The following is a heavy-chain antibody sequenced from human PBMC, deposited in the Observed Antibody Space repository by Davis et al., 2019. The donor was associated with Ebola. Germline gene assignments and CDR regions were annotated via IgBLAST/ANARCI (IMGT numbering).Heavy chain of an antibody. CDR1: GYTYTSYG. Sequence: ASVKVSCKASGYTYTSYGISWVRQAPGQGLEWMGGISAYNGNTNYAQKLQGRVTMTTDTSTSTAYKELGSLRSDDTAVYYCARSHDDDAFDIWGQGTMVTVSS. D-gene: IGHD3-16*01. CDR2: ISAYNGNT. J-gene: IGHJ3*02. V-gene: IGHV1-18*01. CDR3: ARSHDDDAFDI.